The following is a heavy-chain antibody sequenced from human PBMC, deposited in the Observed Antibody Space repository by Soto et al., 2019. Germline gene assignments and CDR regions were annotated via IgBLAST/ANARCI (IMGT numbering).Heavy chain of an antibody. V-gene: IGHV4-59*01. J-gene: IGHJ4*02. CDR3: ARQRGNYFDY. CDR2: IYYTGST. D-gene: IGHD3-10*01. Sequence: SETLSLTCTVSGDSISTFYWSWIRQPPGKGLEWIGYIYYTGSTNYNPSLKSRVTMSVDTSKKQFSLKLSSVTAADTAVYYCARQRGNYFDYWGQGTLVTVSS. CDR1: GDSISTFY.